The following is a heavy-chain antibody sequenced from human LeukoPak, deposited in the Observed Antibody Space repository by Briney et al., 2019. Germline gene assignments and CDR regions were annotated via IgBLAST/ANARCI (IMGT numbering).Heavy chain of an antibody. CDR2: INPSGGST. CDR1: GYTFTSYY. J-gene: IGHJ3*02. Sequence: ASVKVSCKASGYTFTSYYMHWVRQAPGQGLEWMGIINPSGGSTSYAQKFQGRVTMTRDTSTSTVYMELSSLRSEDTAVYYCARDGPATGGFSYAFDIWGQGTMVTVSS. CDR3: ARDGPATGGFSYAFDI. V-gene: IGHV1-46*01. D-gene: IGHD3-16*01.